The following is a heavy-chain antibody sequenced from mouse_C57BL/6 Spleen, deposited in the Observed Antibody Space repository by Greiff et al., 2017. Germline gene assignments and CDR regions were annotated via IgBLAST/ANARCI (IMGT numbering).Heavy chain of an antibody. CDR3: ARRSTAQAYFDY. V-gene: IGHV1-69*01. D-gene: IGHD3-2*02. Sequence: QVQLKQPGAELVMPGASVKLSCKASGYTFTSYWMHWVKQRPGQGLEWIGEIDPSDSYTNYNQKFKGKSTLTVDKSSSTAYMQLSSLTSEDSAVYYCARRSTAQAYFDYWGQGTTLTVSS. J-gene: IGHJ2*01. CDR1: GYTFTSYW. CDR2: IDPSDSYT.